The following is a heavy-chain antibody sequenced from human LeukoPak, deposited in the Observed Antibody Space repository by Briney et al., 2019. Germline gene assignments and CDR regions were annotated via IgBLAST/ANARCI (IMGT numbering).Heavy chain of an antibody. Sequence: SVKVSCKASGYTFTGYYMHWVRQAPGQGLEWMGRIIPILGIANYAQKLQGRVTITADKSTSTAYMELSSLRSEDTAVYYCARDLGAYGSGHGWFDPWGQGTLVTVSS. D-gene: IGHD3-10*01. CDR2: IIPILGIA. J-gene: IGHJ5*02. CDR3: ARDLGAYGSGHGWFDP. CDR1: GYTFTGYY. V-gene: IGHV1-69*04.